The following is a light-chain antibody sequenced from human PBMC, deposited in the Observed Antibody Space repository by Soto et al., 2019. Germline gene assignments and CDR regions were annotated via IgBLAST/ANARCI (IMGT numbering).Light chain of an antibody. CDR3: QQRDNWPPWT. V-gene: IGKV3-11*01. CDR2: DAS. CDR1: RSVSSY. J-gene: IGKJ1*01. Sequence: EIVLTQSPATLSLSPGERATLSCRASRSVSSYLAWYQQKPGQAPRLLIYDASNRATGIPARFSGSGSETDFTLTISSLEPEDFAVYYCQQRDNWPPWTFGQGTKVEIK.